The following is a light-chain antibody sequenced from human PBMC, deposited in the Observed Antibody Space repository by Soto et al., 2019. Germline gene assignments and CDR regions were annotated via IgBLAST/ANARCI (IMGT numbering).Light chain of an antibody. CDR2: GIS. CDR3: QQYDTSPLT. J-gene: IGKJ4*01. Sequence: EIVLTQSPGTLSLSPGERATLSCRASQTVSSTYLAWYQQKPGLAPRLLIYGISTRATDIPDRFSVSGSGTDFTLTISRLEPEDFAVYYCQQYDTSPLTFGGGTKVEIK. V-gene: IGKV3-20*01. CDR1: QTVSSTY.